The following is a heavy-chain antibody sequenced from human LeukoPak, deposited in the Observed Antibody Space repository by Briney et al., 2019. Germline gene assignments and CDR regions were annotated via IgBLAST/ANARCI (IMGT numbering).Heavy chain of an antibody. Sequence: GGSLRLSCAASGFTFSSYAMHWVRQAPGKGLEGGAGISYDGSNKYYADSVKGRFTISRDNSKNTLYLQMNSLRAEDTAVYYCARGGRYSYGGGLNFDYWGQGTLVTVSS. CDR2: ISYDGSNK. CDR3: ARGGRYSYGGGLNFDY. CDR1: GFTFSSYA. D-gene: IGHD5-18*01. V-gene: IGHV3-30-3*01. J-gene: IGHJ4*02.